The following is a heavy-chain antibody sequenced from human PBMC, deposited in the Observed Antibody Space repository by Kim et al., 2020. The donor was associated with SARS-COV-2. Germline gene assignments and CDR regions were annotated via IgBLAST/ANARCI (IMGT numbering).Heavy chain of an antibody. Sequence: SETLSLTCTVSGGSLTSDYWTWIRQAPGTGLQWIGYFFSRSNTNYNPSLRSRVTLSIDRAKNQFSLNLTSVTAADTAVYYCARGRYCGGDCYWYFDLWGR. CDR3: ARGRYCGGDCYWYFDL. CDR2: FFSRSNT. J-gene: IGHJ2*01. V-gene: IGHV4-59*08. D-gene: IGHD2-21*02. CDR1: GGSLTSDY.